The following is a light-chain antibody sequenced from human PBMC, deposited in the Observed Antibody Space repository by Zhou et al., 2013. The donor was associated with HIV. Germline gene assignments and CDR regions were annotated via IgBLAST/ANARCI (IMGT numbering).Light chain of an antibody. CDR1: QSVSGSY. J-gene: IGKJ1*01. CDR2: GAS. Sequence: ENVLTQSPGTLSLSPGDTATLSCRASQSVSGSYLAWYQQKPGQAPRLFLYGASSRATGIPDRFSGSGSGTDFTLTISRLEPDDFAVYYCQQYAGSPWTFGQGTKVEIK. CDR3: QQYAGSPWT. V-gene: IGKV3-20*01.